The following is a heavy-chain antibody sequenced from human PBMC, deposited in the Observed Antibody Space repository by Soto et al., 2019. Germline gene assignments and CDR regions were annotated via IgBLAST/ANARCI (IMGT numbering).Heavy chain of an antibody. CDR2: IYYSGST. D-gene: IGHD4-17*01. CDR1: GCSISSYY. V-gene: IGHV4-59*12. J-gene: IGHJ6*02. CDR3: ARDREHGDYGVGYYYYGMDV. Sequence: PSENLFLTCTVSGCSISSYYLSWIRQPPGKGLEWIGYIYYSGSTNYNPSLKSRVTISVDTSKNQFSLKLSSVTAADTAVYYCARDREHGDYGVGYYYYGMDVWGQGTTVTVSS.